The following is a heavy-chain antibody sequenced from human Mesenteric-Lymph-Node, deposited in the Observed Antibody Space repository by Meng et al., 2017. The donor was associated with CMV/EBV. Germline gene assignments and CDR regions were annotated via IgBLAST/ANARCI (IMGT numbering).Heavy chain of an antibody. CDR3: ARDQDLSRTGQYYYYCMDA. CDR1: GNSISSGDYY. V-gene: IGHV4-30-4*08. D-gene: IGHD3/OR15-3a*01. J-gene: IGHJ6*02. CDR2: IYHSGST. Sequence: SETLSLTCTVSGNSISSGDYYWNWIRQSPGTGLEWIGYIYHSGSTYYNPSLRSRVTMSVDTSKNQFSLKLSSVTAADTAVYYCARDQDLSRTGQYYYYCMDAWGQGTTVTVSS.